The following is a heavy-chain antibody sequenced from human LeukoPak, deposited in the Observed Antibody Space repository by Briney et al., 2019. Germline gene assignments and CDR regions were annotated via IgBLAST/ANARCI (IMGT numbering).Heavy chain of an antibody. V-gene: IGHV4-61*01. D-gene: IGHD1-1*01. J-gene: IGHJ3*02. CDR2: IYYSGST. Sequence: SETLSLTCTVSGGSISSGSYYWSWIRQPPGKGLEWIGYIYYSGSTNYNPSLKSRVTISVDTSKNQFSLKLSSVTAADTAVYYCARLPTGLQNAFDIWGQGTMVTVSS. CDR1: GGSISSGSYY. CDR3: ARLPTGLQNAFDI.